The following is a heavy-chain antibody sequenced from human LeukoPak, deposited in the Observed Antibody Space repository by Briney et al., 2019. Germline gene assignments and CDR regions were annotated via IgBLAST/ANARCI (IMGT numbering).Heavy chain of an antibody. CDR3: ARWRITMVRGGQYYYSYGMDV. CDR2: INHSGST. CDR1: GGSFSGYY. J-gene: IGHJ6*02. V-gene: IGHV4-34*01. D-gene: IGHD3-10*01. Sequence: SETLSLTCAVYGGSFSGYYWSWIRQPPGKGLEWLGEINHSGSTNYNPSLKSRVTILVDTSKNQFSLKLSSVTAADTAVSYCARWRITMVRGGQYYYSYGMDVWGQGTTVTVSS.